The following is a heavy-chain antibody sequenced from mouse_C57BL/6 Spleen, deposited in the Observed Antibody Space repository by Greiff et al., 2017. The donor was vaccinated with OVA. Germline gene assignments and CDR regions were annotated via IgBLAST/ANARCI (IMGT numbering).Heavy chain of an antibody. V-gene: IGHV1-55*01. Sequence: QVHVKQPGAELVKPGASVKMSCKASGYTFTSYWITWVKQRPGQGLEWIGDIYPGSGSTNYNEKFKSKATLTVDTSSSTAYMQLSSLTSEDSAVYYCARGRNITTVVANFDYWGQGTTLTVSS. J-gene: IGHJ2*01. CDR1: GYTFTSYW. CDR2: IYPGSGST. CDR3: ARGRNITTVVANFDY. D-gene: IGHD1-1*01.